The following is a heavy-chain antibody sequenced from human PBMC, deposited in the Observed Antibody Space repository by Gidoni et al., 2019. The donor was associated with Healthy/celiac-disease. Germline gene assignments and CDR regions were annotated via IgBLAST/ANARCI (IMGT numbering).Heavy chain of an antibody. V-gene: IGHV3-30*01. D-gene: IGHD3-3*01. J-gene: IGHJ4*02. CDR3: ARVTQLRFLEWLFYY. CDR2: ISYDGSNK. Sequence: QVQLVESGGGVVQPGRSLRLSCAASGFTCSSYAMHWVRQAPGKGLEWVAVISYDGSNKYYADSVKGRFTISRDNSKNTLYLQMNSLRAEDTAVYYCARVTQLRFLEWLFYYWGQGTLVTVSS. CDR1: GFTCSSYA.